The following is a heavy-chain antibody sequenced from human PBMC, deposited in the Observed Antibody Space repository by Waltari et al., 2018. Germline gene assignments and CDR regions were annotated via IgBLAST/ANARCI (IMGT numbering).Heavy chain of an antibody. V-gene: IGHV4-34*01. CDR2: INHSGRT. CDR3: ARGPHRNRLEVRNNNYGMDV. Sequence: QVQLQQWGAGLLKPSETLSLTCPAYGGSFSGYSWPWFRQPPGKGLGWMGEINHSGRTNSDPSLKSRVTTSVDTSKKQVSLKLRSVTAADTAVYYCARGPHRNRLEVRNNNYGMDVWGQGTTVTVSS. D-gene: IGHD5-12*01. J-gene: IGHJ6*02. CDR1: GGSFSGYS.